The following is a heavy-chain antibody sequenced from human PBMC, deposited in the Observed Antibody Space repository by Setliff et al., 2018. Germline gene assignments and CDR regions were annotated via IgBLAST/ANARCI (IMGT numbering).Heavy chain of an antibody. CDR3: AREVGTSTSSDAFDV. J-gene: IGHJ3*01. V-gene: IGHV4-30-4*08. D-gene: IGHD1-26*01. CDR1: GDSISSGDYF. CDR2: IYHSGSA. Sequence: KTSETLSLTCTVSGDSISSGDYFWSWIRQPPGKGLEWIVYIYHSGSAYYTPSLKSRVTMSVDTSKNQFSLHLTSVTAADTAVYYCAREVGTSTSSDAFDVWGQGMMVTVSS.